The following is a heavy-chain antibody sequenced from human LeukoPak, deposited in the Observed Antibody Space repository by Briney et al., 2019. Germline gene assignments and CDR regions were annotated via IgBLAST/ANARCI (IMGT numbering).Heavy chain of an antibody. CDR2: ICSSRSYI. D-gene: IGHD3-16*01. CDR1: GFTLSSYT. CDR3: ARGIDDYIWGSPIDY. V-gene: IGHV3-21*01. Sequence: GGSLRLSCAASGFTLSSYTMNWVRQAPGKGLEWVSSICSSRSYIYYADSLKGRFTISRDNAKNSVYLQMNSLRPEDTAVYYCARGIDDYIWGSPIDYWGQGTLVTVSS. J-gene: IGHJ4*02.